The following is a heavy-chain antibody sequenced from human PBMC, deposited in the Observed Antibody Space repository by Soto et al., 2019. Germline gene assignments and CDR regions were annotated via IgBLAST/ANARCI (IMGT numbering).Heavy chain of an antibody. Sequence: SETLSLTCAVYGGSFSGYYWSWIRQPPGKGLEWIGEINHSGSTDYNPSLKSRVTISVDTSKNQFSLKLSSVTAADTVVYYCARAYRYNWNHFGYWGQGTLVTVSS. J-gene: IGHJ4*02. CDR3: ARAYRYNWNHFGY. V-gene: IGHV4-34*01. CDR2: INHSGST. D-gene: IGHD1-20*01. CDR1: GGSFSGYY.